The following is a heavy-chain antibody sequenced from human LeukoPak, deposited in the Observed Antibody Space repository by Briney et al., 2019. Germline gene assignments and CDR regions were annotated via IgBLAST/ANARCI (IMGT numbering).Heavy chain of an antibody. CDR1: GYTXTDYY. V-gene: IGHV1-2*02. CDR3: ARWYYDSSGYYRLDY. J-gene: IGHJ4*02. Sequence: ASVKVSCKASGYTXTDYYMHWVRQAPGQGLEWMGWINPNRGGTNYAQKFQGRVTMTRDTSITTAYMELSRLRSDDTAVYYCARWYYDSSGYYRLDYWGQGTLVTVSS. CDR2: INPNRGGT. D-gene: IGHD3-22*01.